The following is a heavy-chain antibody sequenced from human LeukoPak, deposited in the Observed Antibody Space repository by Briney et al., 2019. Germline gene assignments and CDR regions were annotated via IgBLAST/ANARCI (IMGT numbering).Heavy chain of an antibody. V-gene: IGHV3-23*01. CDR2: ISGSGGST. J-gene: IGHJ6*03. CDR3: AKDGVILAPGIYWYMDV. D-gene: IGHD3-16*02. Sequence: GGSLRLSCAASGFTFSSYAMSWVRQAPGKGLEWVSAISGSGGSTYYADSVKGRFTISRDNSKNTLYLQMNSLRAEDTAVFYCAKDGVILAPGIYWYMDVWGRGTTVTVSS. CDR1: GFTFSSYA.